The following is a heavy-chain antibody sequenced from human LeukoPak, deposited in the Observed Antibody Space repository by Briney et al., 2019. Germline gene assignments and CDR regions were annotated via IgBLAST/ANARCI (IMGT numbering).Heavy chain of an antibody. CDR1: RFTFSSYG. J-gene: IGHJ4*02. D-gene: IGHD3-9*01. CDR2: ISYDGSNK. V-gene: IGHV3-30*18. Sequence: GRSLRLSCAASRFTFSSYGMHWVRQAPGKGLEWVAVISYDGSNKYYADSVKGRFTISRDNSKSTLYLQMNSLRAEDTAVYYCAKGRDYYDIDYWGQGTLVTVSS. CDR3: AKGRDYYDIDY.